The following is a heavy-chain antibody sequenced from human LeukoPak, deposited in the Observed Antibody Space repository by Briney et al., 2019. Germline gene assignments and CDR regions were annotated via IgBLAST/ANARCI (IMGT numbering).Heavy chain of an antibody. Sequence: PGRSLRLSCAASGFTFSSYGMHWVRQAPGKGLGWVAVIWYDGSNKYYADSVKGRFTISRDNSKNTLYLQMNSLRAEDTAVYYCARDRDTVSIAALSNWFDPWGQGTLVTVSS. CDR2: IWYDGSNK. CDR1: GFTFSSYG. D-gene: IGHD6-6*01. J-gene: IGHJ5*02. CDR3: ARDRDTVSIAALSNWFDP. V-gene: IGHV3-33*01.